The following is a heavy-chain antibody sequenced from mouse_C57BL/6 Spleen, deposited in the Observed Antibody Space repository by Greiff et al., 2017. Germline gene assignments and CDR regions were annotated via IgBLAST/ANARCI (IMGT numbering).Heavy chain of an antibody. Sequence: QVQLKESGPELVKPGASVKISCKASGYAFSSSWMNWVKQRPGKGLEWIGRIYPGDGDTNYNGKFKGKATLTADKSSSTAYMQLSSLTSEDSAVYFCARRSFTTVVAKGWFAYWGQGTLVTVSA. V-gene: IGHV1-82*01. CDR3: ARRSFTTVVAKGWFAY. J-gene: IGHJ3*01. CDR2: IYPGDGDT. D-gene: IGHD1-1*01. CDR1: GYAFSSSW.